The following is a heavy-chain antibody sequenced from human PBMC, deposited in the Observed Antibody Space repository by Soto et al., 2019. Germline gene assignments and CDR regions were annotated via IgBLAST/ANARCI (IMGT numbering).Heavy chain of an antibody. CDR1: GFTVSNNY. Sequence: ELQLVASGGGLVQPGGSLRLSCAASGFTVSNNYLRWVHQAPGKGLEWVSLIYSGGDTYYADSVKGRFTISRDNSKNTLYLQMNSLRAEDTAVYYCARDGTYNWVGGQGILVTVSS. V-gene: IGHV3-66*01. D-gene: IGHD1-1*01. CDR2: IYSGGDT. CDR3: ARDGTYNWV. J-gene: IGHJ4*02.